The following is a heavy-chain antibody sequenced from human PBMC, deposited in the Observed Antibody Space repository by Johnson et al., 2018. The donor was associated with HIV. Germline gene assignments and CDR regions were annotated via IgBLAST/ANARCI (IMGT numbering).Heavy chain of an antibody. D-gene: IGHD1-7*01. Sequence: VQLVESGGGLVQPGRSLRLSCTASGFTFGDYAMSWFRQAPGKGLEWVGFIRSKAYGGTTESAASVKGRFTISRDDSKSIAYLQMNSLKTEDTAVYYCAREENWNYDPDAFDIWGQGTMVTVSS. CDR2: IRSKAYGGTT. V-gene: IGHV3-49*03. CDR3: AREENWNYDPDAFDI. CDR1: GFTFGDYA. J-gene: IGHJ3*02.